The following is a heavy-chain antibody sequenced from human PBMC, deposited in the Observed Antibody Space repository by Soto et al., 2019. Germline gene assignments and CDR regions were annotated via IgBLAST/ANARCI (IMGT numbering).Heavy chain of an antibody. Sequence: ESGPTLVNPTQTLTLTCTFSGFSLSTSAVGVGWIRQPPGKALEWLALIYWDDDQRYSPSLKSRLSITKDTSKNQVVLTMTNMDPVDTATYYCAHLKMDQYCSSGSCYRYYYGIDVWGQGTTVTVSS. D-gene: IGHD2-2*02. V-gene: IGHV2-5*02. CDR3: AHLKMDQYCSSGSCYRYYYGIDV. CDR2: IYWDDDQ. J-gene: IGHJ6*02. CDR1: GFSLSTSAVG.